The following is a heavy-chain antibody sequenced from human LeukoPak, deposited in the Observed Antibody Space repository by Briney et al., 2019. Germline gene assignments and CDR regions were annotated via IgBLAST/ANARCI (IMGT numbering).Heavy chain of an antibody. CDR3: ARGRDDYVWGSYRYPHPFDY. D-gene: IGHD3-16*02. CDR2: INHSGST. CDR1: GGSFSGYY. V-gene: IGHV4-34*01. Sequence: SETLSLTCAVYGGSFSGYYWSWIRQPPGKGLEWIGEINHSGSTNYSPSLKSRVTISVDTSKNQFSLKLSSVTAADTAVYYCARGRDDYVWGSYRYPHPFDYWGQGTLVTVSS. J-gene: IGHJ4*02.